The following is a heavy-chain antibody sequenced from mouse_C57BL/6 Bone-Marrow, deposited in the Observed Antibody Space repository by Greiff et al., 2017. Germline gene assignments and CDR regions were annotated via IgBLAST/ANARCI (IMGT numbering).Heavy chain of an antibody. CDR3: ARYTTVVATRAMDY. Sequence: SGPELVKPGASVKIPCKASGYTFTDYNMDWVKQSHGKSLEWIGDINPNNGGTIYNQKFKGKATLTVDKSSSTAYMELRSLTSEDTAVYYCARYTTVVATRAMDYWGQGTSVTVSS. V-gene: IGHV1-18*01. CDR1: GYTFTDYN. D-gene: IGHD1-1*01. CDR2: INPNNGGT. J-gene: IGHJ4*01.